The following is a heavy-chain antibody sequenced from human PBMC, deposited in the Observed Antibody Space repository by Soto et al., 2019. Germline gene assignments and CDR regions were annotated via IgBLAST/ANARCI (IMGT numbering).Heavy chain of an antibody. CDR3: ARAQPESSSWYYYYYYGMDV. CDR1: GYTFTGYY. CDR2: INPNSGGT. Sequence: ASVKVSFKASGYTFTGYYMHWVRQAPGQGLEWMGWINPNSGGTNYAQKFQGRVTMTRNTSISTAYMELSSLRSEDTAVYYCARAQPESSSWYYYYYYGMDVWGQGTTVTVSS. D-gene: IGHD6-13*01. V-gene: IGHV1-2*02. J-gene: IGHJ6*02.